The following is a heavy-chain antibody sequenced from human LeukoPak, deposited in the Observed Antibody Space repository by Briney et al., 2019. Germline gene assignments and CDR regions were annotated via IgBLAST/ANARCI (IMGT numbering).Heavy chain of an antibody. D-gene: IGHD6-19*01. CDR2: MSYDGSSK. Sequence: PGRSLRLSCAASGFTFDDYAMHWVRQAPGKGLEWVAFMSYDGSSKFYADSVKGRFTISRDNSKTTLYLQMNSLRDDDAAVYYCAKYPARSLASGWPHFDSWGQGALVTVSS. CDR3: AKYPARSLASGWPHFDS. J-gene: IGHJ4*02. CDR1: GFTFDDYA. V-gene: IGHV3-30-3*01.